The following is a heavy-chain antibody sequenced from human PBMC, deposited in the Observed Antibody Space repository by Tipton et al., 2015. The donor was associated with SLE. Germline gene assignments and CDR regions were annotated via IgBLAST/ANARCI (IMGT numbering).Heavy chain of an antibody. CDR3: ARVGSGWFHFDY. D-gene: IGHD6-19*01. CDR1: GYNFNAYY. CDR2: MNPNSGGT. Sequence: QLVQSGAEVKKSGASVKVSCKASGYNFNAYYIHWVRQAPGHGLEWMGQMNPNSGGTHYAQSFQGRVTMTGDTSVSTAYMELSGLRSDDTAGYFCARVGSGWFHFDYWGQGALVTVSS. V-gene: IGHV1-2*06. J-gene: IGHJ4*02.